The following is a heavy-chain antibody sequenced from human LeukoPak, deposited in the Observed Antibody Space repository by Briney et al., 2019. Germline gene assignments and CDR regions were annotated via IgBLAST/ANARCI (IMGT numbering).Heavy chain of an antibody. CDR1: GGTFGSYA. CDR3: ASGYCSSTSCSSEYFQH. D-gene: IGHD2-2*01. Sequence: SVKVSCKASGGTFGSYAISWVRQAPGQGLEWMGGIIPIFGTANYAQKFQGRVTITTDESTSTAYMELSSLRSEDTAVYYCASGYCSSTSCSSEYFQHWGQGTLVTVSS. V-gene: IGHV1-69*05. CDR2: IIPIFGTA. J-gene: IGHJ1*01.